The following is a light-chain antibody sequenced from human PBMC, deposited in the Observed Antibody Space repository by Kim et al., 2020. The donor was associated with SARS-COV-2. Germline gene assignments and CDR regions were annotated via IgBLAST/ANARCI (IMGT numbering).Light chain of an antibody. CDR3: QQYNKWPPT. J-gene: IGKJ5*01. CDR2: GTS. V-gene: IGKV3-15*01. Sequence: GSAGERATLSCRASQSVSSDLAWYQQKPGQAPRLLIYGTSTRVTGIPGTFSGSGSGTEFTLTISSLQSEDFGIYYCQQYNKWPPTFGQGTRLEIK. CDR1: QSVSSD.